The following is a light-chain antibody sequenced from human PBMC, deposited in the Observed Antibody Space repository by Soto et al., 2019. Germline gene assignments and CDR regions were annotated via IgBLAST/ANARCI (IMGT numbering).Light chain of an antibody. CDR3: QQYYSTPWT. CDR1: QSVLYSSNNKNY. J-gene: IGKJ1*01. CDR2: WAS. V-gene: IGKV4-1*01. Sequence: DIVMTQSPDSLAVSLDERATINWKSSQSVLYSSNNKNYLAWYQQKPGQTPKLLIYWASTRESGVPDRFSGSGSGTDFTLTISSLQAEDVAVYYCQQYYSTPWTFGQGTKVEIK.